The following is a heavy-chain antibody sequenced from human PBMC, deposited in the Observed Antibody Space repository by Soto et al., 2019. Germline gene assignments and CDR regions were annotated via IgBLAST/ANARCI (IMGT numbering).Heavy chain of an antibody. V-gene: IGHV1-69*02. J-gene: IGHJ4*02. Sequence: QVQLVQSGAEVKTPGSSVKVSCTASGDTFNFYTLSWVRQAPGQGLEWMGRIIPMLGMSNYAQKFQGRVTMIADKSTSTAYMGLSSLRSEDTALYYCAANYGSGSAHFDNWGQATLVTVSS. CDR1: GDTFNFYT. CDR2: IIPMLGMS. CDR3: AANYGSGSAHFDN. D-gene: IGHD3-10*01.